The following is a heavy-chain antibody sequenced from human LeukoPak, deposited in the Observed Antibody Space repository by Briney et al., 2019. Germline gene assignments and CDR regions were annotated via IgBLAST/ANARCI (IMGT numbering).Heavy chain of an antibody. CDR2: ISYDGSNK. V-gene: IGHV3-30*04. J-gene: IGHJ4*02. CDR3: ARDLYGGHLDY. Sequence: GGSLRLSCAASGFTFSSYAMHWVRQAPGKGLEWVAVISYDGSNKYYADSVKGRFTISRDNSKNTLYLQMNSLRAEDTAVYYCARDLYGGHLDYWGQGTLVTVSS. D-gene: IGHD4-23*01. CDR1: GFTFSSYA.